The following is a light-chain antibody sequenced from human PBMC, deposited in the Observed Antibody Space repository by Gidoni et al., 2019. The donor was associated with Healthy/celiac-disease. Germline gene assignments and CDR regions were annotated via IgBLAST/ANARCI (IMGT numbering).Light chain of an antibody. CDR3: QQSYS. J-gene: IGKJ2*01. CDR2: AAS. CDR1: QSISSY. V-gene: IGKV1-39*01. Sequence: DIQMTQSPSSLSASVGDRVTITCRASQSISSYLNWYQQKPGKAPKLLSYAASSLQSGVPSRFSGSGSGTDFTLTISSLQPEDFATYYCQQSYSFGQGTKLEIK.